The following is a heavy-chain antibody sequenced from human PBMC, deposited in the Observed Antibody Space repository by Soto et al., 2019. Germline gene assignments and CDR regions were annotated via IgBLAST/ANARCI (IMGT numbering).Heavy chain of an antibody. CDR3: AKDAYYDSSGYTDY. V-gene: IGHV3-9*01. CDR1: GFTFDDYA. J-gene: IGHJ4*02. D-gene: IGHD3-22*01. CDR2: ISWNSGGI. Sequence: EVQLVESGGGLVQPGRSLRLSCAASGFTFDDYAMHWVRQAPGKGLEWVSGISWNSGGIGYADSVKGRFTISRDNAKNSLYLQMNSLIAEDTALYYCAKDAYYDSSGYTDYWGQGTLVTVSS.